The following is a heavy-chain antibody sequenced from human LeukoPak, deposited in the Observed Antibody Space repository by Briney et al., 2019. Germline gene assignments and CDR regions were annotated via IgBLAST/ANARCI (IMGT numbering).Heavy chain of an antibody. CDR3: ARGGNYDILTGYLVPFDY. Sequence: SQTLSLTCTVSGGSTSSGGYYWSWIRQHPGKGLEWIGYIYYSGSTYYNPSLKSRVTISVDTSKNQFSLKLSSVTAADTAVYYCARGGNYDILTGYLVPFDYWGQGTLVTVSS. V-gene: IGHV4-31*03. J-gene: IGHJ4*02. CDR2: IYYSGST. CDR1: GGSTSSGGYY. D-gene: IGHD3-9*01.